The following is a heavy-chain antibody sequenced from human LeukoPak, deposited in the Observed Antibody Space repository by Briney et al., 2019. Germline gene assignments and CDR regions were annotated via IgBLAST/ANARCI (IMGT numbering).Heavy chain of an antibody. J-gene: IGHJ3*01. CDR2: IHSSGNT. Sequence: GGSLRLSCAASGFTVTSIFMTWVRQAPGKGLEWVSVIHSSGNTYYADSVKGRFTISRDNSKNTLYLQMNSLRAEDTAVYYCARGGSSWYLYPEWGQGAMVTVSS. D-gene: IGHD6-13*01. V-gene: IGHV3-53*01. CDR3: ARGGSSWYLYPE. CDR1: GFTVTSIF.